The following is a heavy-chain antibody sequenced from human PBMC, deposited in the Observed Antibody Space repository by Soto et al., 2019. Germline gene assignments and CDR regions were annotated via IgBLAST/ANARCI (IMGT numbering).Heavy chain of an antibody. CDR2: IYPGDSDT. J-gene: IGHJ4*02. CDR1: GYSFTSYW. Sequence: PXESLKISCKGSGYSFTSYWIGWVRQMPGKGLEWMGIIYPGDSDTRYSPSFQGQVTISADKSISTAYLQWSSLKASDTAMYYCARQADFWSGYYGFDYWGQGTLVTVSS. CDR3: ARQADFWSGYYGFDY. V-gene: IGHV5-51*01. D-gene: IGHD3-3*01.